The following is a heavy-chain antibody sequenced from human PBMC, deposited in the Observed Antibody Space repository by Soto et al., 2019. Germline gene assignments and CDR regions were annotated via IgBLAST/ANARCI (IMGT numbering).Heavy chain of an antibody. CDR1: GYTFTSYW. CDR2: INPSGGST. Sequence: ASVKVSCKASGYTFTSYWMHWVRQAPGQGLEWLGVINPSGGSTTYAEKFQGRVSMTRDTSTSTVYMELSSLRSDDTAVYYCARTRARALRAYFDSWGQGTLVTVYS. CDR3: ARTRARALRAYFDS. J-gene: IGHJ4*02. V-gene: IGHV1-46*01.